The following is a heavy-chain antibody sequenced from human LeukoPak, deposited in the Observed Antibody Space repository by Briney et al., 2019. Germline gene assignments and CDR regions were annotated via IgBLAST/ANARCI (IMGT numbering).Heavy chain of an antibody. D-gene: IGHD3-10*01. Sequence: GGSLRLSCAASGFTFSGFIIHWVRQAPGKGLEWIGRVTSKTNSYATAYAASVKGRFTVSRDNSKKTAYLQMNSLKTEDTAVYYCAAGITLVRGGTFDIWGQGTMVIVSS. CDR2: VTSKTNSYAT. J-gene: IGHJ3*02. V-gene: IGHV3-73*01. CDR3: AAGITLVRGGTFDI. CDR1: GFTFSGFI.